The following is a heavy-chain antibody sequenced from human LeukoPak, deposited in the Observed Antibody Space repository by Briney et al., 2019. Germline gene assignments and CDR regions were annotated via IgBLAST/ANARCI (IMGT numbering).Heavy chain of an antibody. CDR1: GSAFSRSW. D-gene: IGHD2-15*01. CDR3: AKDLHYWVAMDV. V-gene: IGHV3-53*01. J-gene: IGHJ6*02. Sequence: GGSLRLSCAASGSAFSRSWIHWVRQAPGKGLVWVSLIKSDDTTYYADSVKGRFTISRPNSKNTLYLHMNSVRAEDTALYYCAKDLHYWVAMDVWGQGTTVTVS. CDR2: IKSDDTT.